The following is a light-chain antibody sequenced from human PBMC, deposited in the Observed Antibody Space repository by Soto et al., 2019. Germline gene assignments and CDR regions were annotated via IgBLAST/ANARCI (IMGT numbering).Light chain of an antibody. V-gene: IGLV2-14*01. Sequence: QSALTQPASVSGSPGQSITISCTGTSSDVCGYNYVSWYQQHPGKAPKLMIYDVSNRPSGVSNRFSGSKSGNTASLTISGLQAEDEADYYCRSYTTSSSHNSAFVPGPNGTV. J-gene: IGLJ1*01. CDR1: SSDVCGYNY. CDR3: RSYTTSSSHNSA. CDR2: DVS.